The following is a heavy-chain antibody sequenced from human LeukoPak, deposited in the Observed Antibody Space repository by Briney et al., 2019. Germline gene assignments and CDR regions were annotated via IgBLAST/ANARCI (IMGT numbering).Heavy chain of an antibody. D-gene: IGHD6-19*01. Sequence: ASVKVSCKASGYTFTSYGISWVRQAPGQGLEWMGWISAYNGNTNYAQKLQGRVTITADKSTSTAYMELSSLRSEDTAVYYCAREGIAVATGGYYGMDVWGQGTTVTVSS. CDR1: GYTFTSYG. CDR3: AREGIAVATGGYYGMDV. V-gene: IGHV1-18*01. CDR2: ISAYNGNT. J-gene: IGHJ6*02.